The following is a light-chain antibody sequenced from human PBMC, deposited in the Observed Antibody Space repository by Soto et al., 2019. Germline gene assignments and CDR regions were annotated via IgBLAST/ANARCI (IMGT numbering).Light chain of an antibody. CDR3: CSFALRSTLI. CDR2: EGG. V-gene: IGLV2-23*01. Sequence: QSVLTQPASVSGSPGQSITISCTGTSRDVGNYNLVSWYQQYPGKAPTLMIYEGGKRPSGVSNRFSGSKSGNTASLTISGLQAEDEADYYCCSFALRSTLIFGGGTKLTVL. J-gene: IGLJ2*01. CDR1: SRDVGNYNL.